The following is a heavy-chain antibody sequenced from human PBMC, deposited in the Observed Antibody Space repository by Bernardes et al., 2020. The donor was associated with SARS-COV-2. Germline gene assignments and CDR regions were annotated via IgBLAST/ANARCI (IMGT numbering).Heavy chain of an antibody. CDR2: VNGGNGNT. V-gene: IGHV1-3*01. J-gene: IGHJ4*02. Sequence: ASVKVSCKASGYIFSNFAIHWLRQAPGQRLEWMGWVNGGNGNTKSSQKFQGRITFTRDTSATTAYMELSSLASEDSALYYCARDPFGSGSEYHYYFVNWGQGTLVTVSS. CDR1: GYIFSNFA. D-gene: IGHD3-10*01. CDR3: ARDPFGSGSEYHYYFVN.